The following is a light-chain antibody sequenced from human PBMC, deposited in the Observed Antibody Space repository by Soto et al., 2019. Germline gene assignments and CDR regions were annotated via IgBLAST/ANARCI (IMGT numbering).Light chain of an antibody. CDR2: KAS. CDR1: QTIATW. V-gene: IGKV1-5*03. CDR3: QHDGSSPWT. Sequence: DVQMTQSPSTLSASLGDRVTITCRASQTIATWLAWYQQKPGNAPKLLIYKASSLESGVPSRFSGGGSGTEFTLTISVLQPDYFGTYYRQHDGSSPWTFGQGTKVEIK. J-gene: IGKJ1*01.